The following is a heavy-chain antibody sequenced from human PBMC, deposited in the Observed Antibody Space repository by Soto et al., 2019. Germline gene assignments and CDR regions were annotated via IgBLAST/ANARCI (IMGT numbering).Heavy chain of an antibody. J-gene: IGHJ6*02. CDR2: ISAYNGNT. CDR1: GYTFTSYG. Sequence: ASVKVSCKSSGYTFTSYGISWVRQAPGQGLEWMGWISAYNGNTNYAQKLQGRVTMTTDTSTSTAYVELRSLRSDDTAVYYCARDILTGYYKPKYYYYYYGMDVWGQGTTVTVS. V-gene: IGHV1-18*01. CDR3: ARDILTGYYKPKYYYYYYGMDV. D-gene: IGHD3-9*01.